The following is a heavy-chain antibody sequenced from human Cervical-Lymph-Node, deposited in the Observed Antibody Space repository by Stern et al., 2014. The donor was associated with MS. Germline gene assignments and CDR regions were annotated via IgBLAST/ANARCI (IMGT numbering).Heavy chain of an antibody. CDR2: ISTYNCLP. D-gene: IGHD3-10*01. CDR3: ARGIEDRAGSYPDY. CDR1: GYIFTTYG. J-gene: IGHJ4*02. Sequence: QLVHSGGELMKPTASVKVSCKASGYIFTTYGIGWVRQVPGQGFEWMRWISTYNCLPEYAQKFQGRFTLTTDRSTSTAYMELRSLRFDDTAVYYCARGIEDRAGSYPDYWGQGTLVHVSS. V-gene: IGHV1-18*01.